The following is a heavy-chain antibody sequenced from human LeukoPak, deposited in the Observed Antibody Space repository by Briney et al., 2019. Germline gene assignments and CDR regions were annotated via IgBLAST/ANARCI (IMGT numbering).Heavy chain of an antibody. CDR2: ISSSSSYI. CDR3: ARVNELTFDY. D-gene: IGHD1-26*01. Sequence: GVSLRLSCAASGFTFSSYSMNWVRQAQGKGLEWVSSISSSSSYIYYADSVKGRFTISRDNAKNSLYLQMNSLRAEDTAVYYCARVNELTFDYWGQGTLVTVSS. V-gene: IGHV3-21*01. CDR1: GFTFSSYS. J-gene: IGHJ4*02.